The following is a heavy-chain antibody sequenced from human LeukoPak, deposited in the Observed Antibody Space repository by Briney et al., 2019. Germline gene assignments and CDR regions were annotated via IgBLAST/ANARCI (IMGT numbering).Heavy chain of an antibody. D-gene: IGHD3-22*01. J-gene: IGHJ4*02. CDR2: ISSSSSYI. CDR1: GSTFSSYS. V-gene: IGHV3-21*01. CDR3: ARDFRRHDSSGYYV. Sequence: GGSLRLSCAASGSTFSSYSMNWVRQAPGKGLEWVSSISSSSSYIYYADSVKGRFTISRDNAKNSLYLQMNSLRAEDTAVYYCARDFRRHDSSGYYVWGQGTLVTVSS.